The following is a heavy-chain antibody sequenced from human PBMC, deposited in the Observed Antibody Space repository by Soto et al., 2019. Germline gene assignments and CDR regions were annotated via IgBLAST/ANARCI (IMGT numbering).Heavy chain of an antibody. CDR3: ARGDREDIAAVVGVRPGEYGVDV. CDR1: GFTFRNYA. J-gene: IGHJ6*02. CDR2: ISYDGSNK. V-gene: IGHV3-30-3*01. D-gene: IGHD2-15*01. Sequence: GGSLRLSCAASGFTFRNYAMHWVRQAPGKGLECVVVISYDGSNKFYRDYVKGRFTISRDNSKNTLYLQINSLRYEDTAVYYCARGDREDIAAVVGVRPGEYGVDVWGQGTTVTVSS.